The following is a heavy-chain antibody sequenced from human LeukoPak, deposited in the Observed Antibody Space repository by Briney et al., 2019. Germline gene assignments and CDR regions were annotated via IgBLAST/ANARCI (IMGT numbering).Heavy chain of an antibody. D-gene: IGHD6-13*01. J-gene: IGHJ3*02. V-gene: IGHV5-51*01. CDR2: IYPGDSDT. Sequence: PGESLKISCKGSGYSFTSYWIGWMRQMPGKGLEWMGIIYPGDSDTRYSPSFQGQVTISADKSISTAYLQWSSLKASDTAMYYCARQYSSSWYDDDAFDIWGQGTMVTVSS. CDR3: ARQYSSSWYDDDAFDI. CDR1: GYSFTSYW.